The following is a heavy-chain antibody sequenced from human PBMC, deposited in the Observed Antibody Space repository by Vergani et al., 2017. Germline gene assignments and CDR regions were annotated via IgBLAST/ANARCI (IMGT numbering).Heavy chain of an antibody. CDR1: GGSISSGGYY. Sequence: QVQLQESGPGLVKPSQTLSLTCTVSGGSISSGGYYWSWIRQHPGKGLEWIGYIYYSGSTYYNPSLKSRVSISVDTSKIQFSLKLSSVTAADTAVYYCARDGMGATDSDYWGQGTLVTVSS. CDR2: IYYSGST. CDR3: ARDGMGATDSDY. J-gene: IGHJ4*02. V-gene: IGHV4-31*03. D-gene: IGHD1-26*01.